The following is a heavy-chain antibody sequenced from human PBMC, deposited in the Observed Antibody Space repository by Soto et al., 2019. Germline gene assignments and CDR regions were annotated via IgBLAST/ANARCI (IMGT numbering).Heavy chain of an antibody. Sequence: ASVKVSCKASGYTFTSYGISWVRQAPGQGLEWMGWISAYNGNTNYAQKLQGRVTMTTDTSTSTAYMELRSLRSDDTAVYYCARAPGYDILTGYSSYYYYGMDVWGQGPTVTVSS. CDR1: GYTFTSYG. D-gene: IGHD3-9*01. J-gene: IGHJ6*02. CDR3: ARAPGYDILTGYSSYYYYGMDV. V-gene: IGHV1-18*01. CDR2: ISAYNGNT.